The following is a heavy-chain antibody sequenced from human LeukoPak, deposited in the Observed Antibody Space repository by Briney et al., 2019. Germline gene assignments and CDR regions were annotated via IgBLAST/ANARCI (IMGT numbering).Heavy chain of an antibody. J-gene: IGHJ4*02. D-gene: IGHD3-22*01. V-gene: IGHV1-8*01. CDR3: ARERKYDSSGYYYRRALDY. Sequence: ASVNVSFKASGYTFTSYDINWVRQATGQGLEWMGWMNPNSGNTGYAKKFQGRVTMTRNTSISTAYMELSSLRSEDTAVYYCARERKYDSSGYYYRRALDYWGQGTLVTVSS. CDR2: MNPNSGNT. CDR1: GYTFTSYD.